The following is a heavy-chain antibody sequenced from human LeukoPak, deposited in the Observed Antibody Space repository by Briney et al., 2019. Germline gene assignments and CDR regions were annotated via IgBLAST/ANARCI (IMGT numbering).Heavy chain of an antibody. CDR1: GGSLSFYY. Sequence: PSETLSLTCGVSGGSLSFYYWSWIRQPPGKGLEWIGEINHSGSTNYNPSLKSRVTISVDTSKNQFSLKLSSVTAADTAVYYCARHGRVGYYTDVWGKGTTVTISS. J-gene: IGHJ6*03. V-gene: IGHV4-34*01. CDR2: INHSGST. CDR3: ARHGRVGYYTDV.